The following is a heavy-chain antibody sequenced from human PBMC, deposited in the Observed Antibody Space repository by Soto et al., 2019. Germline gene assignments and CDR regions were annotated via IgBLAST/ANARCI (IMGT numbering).Heavy chain of an antibody. D-gene: IGHD2-2*01. Sequence: ASETLSLTCTVSGGSISTYYWSWIRQPAGKGLEWIGRIYTSGSTSYNPSLKSRVTMSVDTSKNQFSLKVTSVTAADTAVYYCAREGGGYCSSTSCYDAFDIWGQGTMVTVSS. J-gene: IGHJ3*02. CDR3: AREGGGYCSSTSCYDAFDI. CDR2: IYTSGST. CDR1: GGSISTYY. V-gene: IGHV4-4*07.